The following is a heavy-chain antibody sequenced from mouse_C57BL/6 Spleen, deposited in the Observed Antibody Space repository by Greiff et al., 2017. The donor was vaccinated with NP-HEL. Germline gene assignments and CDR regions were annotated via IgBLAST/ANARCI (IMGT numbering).Heavy chain of an antibody. J-gene: IGHJ4*01. V-gene: IGHV1-72*01. CDR2: IDPNSGGT. CDR3: ARRAYGSSPYYYAMDY. CDR1: GYTFTSYW. D-gene: IGHD1-1*01. Sequence: QVQLQQPGAELVKPGASVKLSCKASGYTFTSYWMHWVKQRPGRGLEWIGRIDPNSGGTKYNEKFKSKATLTVDKPSSTAYMQLISLTSEDSAVYYGARRAYGSSPYYYAMDYWGQGTSVTVSS.